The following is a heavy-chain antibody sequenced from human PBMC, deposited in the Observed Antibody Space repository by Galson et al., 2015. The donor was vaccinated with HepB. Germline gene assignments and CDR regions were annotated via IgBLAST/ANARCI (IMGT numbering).Heavy chain of an antibody. D-gene: IGHD2-2*01. CDR3: ARDLVVYCSSTRCHWDYYFGMDV. CDR2: INAGNGNT. V-gene: IGHV1-3*01. Sequence: SVKVSCKASGYTFKDYTMHWVRQAPGQGLEWMGRINAGNGNTTYSQKFQGRVTIIRDPSASTAYMELSSLRSEDTAVYYCARDLVVYCSSTRCHWDYYFGMDVWGQGTTVTVSS. CDR1: GYTFKDYT. J-gene: IGHJ6*02.